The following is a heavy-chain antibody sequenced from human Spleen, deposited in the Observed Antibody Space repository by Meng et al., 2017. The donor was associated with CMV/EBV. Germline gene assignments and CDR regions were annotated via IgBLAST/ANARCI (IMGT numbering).Heavy chain of an antibody. J-gene: IGHJ4*02. Sequence: KGSGYNFTNYWIGWVRQMPGKGLEWMGIIYPGDSDTRYSPSFQGQVTISADKSISTAYLQWSSLKASDTAMYYCARGRTMVATREFDYWGQGTLVTVSS. V-gene: IGHV5-51*01. CDR3: ARGRTMVATREFDY. CDR2: IYPGDSDT. D-gene: IGHD4-23*01. CDR1: GYNFTNYW.